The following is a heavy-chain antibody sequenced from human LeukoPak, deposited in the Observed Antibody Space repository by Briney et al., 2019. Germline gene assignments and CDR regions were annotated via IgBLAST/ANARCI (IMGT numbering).Heavy chain of an antibody. V-gene: IGHV1-8*03. CDR2: MNPNSGNT. J-gene: IGHJ6*03. CDR1: GYTFTSYD. CDR3: ARVGYSYGLGYYMDV. D-gene: IGHD5-18*01. Sequence: GASVKVSCKASGYTFTSYDISWVRQATGQGLEWMGWMNPNSGNTGYAQKFQGRVTITRNTSISTAYMELSSLRSEDTAVYYCARVGYSYGLGYYMDVWGKGTTVTASS.